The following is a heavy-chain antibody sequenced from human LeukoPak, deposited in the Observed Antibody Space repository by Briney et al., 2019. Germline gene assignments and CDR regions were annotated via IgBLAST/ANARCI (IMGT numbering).Heavy chain of an antibody. D-gene: IGHD3-3*01. CDR3: ARVRNYDFWSGSEFDP. CDR2: ISAYNGNT. V-gene: IGHV1-18*01. CDR1: GYTFTSYG. Sequence: GASVKVSCKASGYTFTSYGISWVRQAPGQGLEWMGWISAYNGNTNYAQKLQGRVTTTTDTSTSTAYMELRSLRSDDTAVYYCARVRNYDFWSGSEFDPWGQGTLVTVSS. J-gene: IGHJ5*02.